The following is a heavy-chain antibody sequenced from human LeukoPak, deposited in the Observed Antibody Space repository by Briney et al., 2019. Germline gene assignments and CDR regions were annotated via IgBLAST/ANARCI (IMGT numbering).Heavy chain of an antibody. CDR1: GFTFNSYG. CDR2: ISYDGSNK. J-gene: IGHJ4*02. CDR3: AKDLYGEGFDY. Sequence: PGGSLRLSWAASGFTFNSYGMHWVRQAPGKGLEWVAVISYDGSNKYYADSVKGRFTISRDNSKNTLYLQMNSLRAEDTAVYYCAKDLYGEGFDYWGQGTLVTVSS. D-gene: IGHD4-17*01. V-gene: IGHV3-30*18.